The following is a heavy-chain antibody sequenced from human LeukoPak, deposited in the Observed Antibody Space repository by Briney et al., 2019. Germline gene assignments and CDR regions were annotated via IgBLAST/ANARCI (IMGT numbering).Heavy chain of an antibody. D-gene: IGHD1-26*01. CDR1: GYTFTSYG. Sequence: VASVKVSCKASGYTFTSYGISWVRQAPGQGLEWMGWISAYNGNTNYAQKLQGRVTMTTDTSTSTAYMELRSLRSDDTAVYYCARDRLLGRSGSYSNAFDIWGQGTMVTVSS. V-gene: IGHV1-18*01. J-gene: IGHJ3*02. CDR3: ARDRLLGRSGSYSNAFDI. CDR2: ISAYNGNT.